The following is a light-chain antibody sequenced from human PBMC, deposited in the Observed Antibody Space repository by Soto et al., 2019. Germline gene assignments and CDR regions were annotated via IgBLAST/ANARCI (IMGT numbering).Light chain of an antibody. J-gene: IGKJ1*01. CDR3: QQYDAYWT. Sequence: DIQMTQSPSTLSASVGDRVTITCRASQNVNTWLAWYQQKPGEAPKLLIYKASDLESGVPSRFSGSGSGTEFALTINSLQPDDFATYYCQQYDAYWTFGQGTKVDIK. V-gene: IGKV1-5*03. CDR2: KAS. CDR1: QNVNTW.